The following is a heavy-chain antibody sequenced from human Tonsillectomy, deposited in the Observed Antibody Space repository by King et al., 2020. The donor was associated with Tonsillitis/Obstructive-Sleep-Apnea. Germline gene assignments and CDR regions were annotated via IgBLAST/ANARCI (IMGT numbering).Heavy chain of an antibody. J-gene: IGHJ4*02. CDR2: IYYSGST. CDR3: ARGRGNSYGYYFDY. CDR1: GGSISSYY. V-gene: IGHV4-59*01. D-gene: IGHD5-18*01. Sequence: VQLQESGPGLVKPSETLSLTCTVSGGSISSYYWSWIRQPPGKGLEWIAYIYYSGSTNYSPSLKSRVTISVDMSKNLFSLKLSSVTAADTAVYYCARGRGNSYGYYFDYWGQGTLVTVSS.